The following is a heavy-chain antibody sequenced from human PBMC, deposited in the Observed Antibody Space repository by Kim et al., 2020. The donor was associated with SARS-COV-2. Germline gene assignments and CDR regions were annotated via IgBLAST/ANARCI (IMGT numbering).Heavy chain of an antibody. J-gene: IGHJ4*02. CDR1: GFTFNTYG. CDR3: AKSFSGSYFGYDY. CDR2: ISYDGSNK. D-gene: IGHD1-26*01. Sequence: GGSLRLSCAASGFTFNTYGMNWVRQAPGKGLEWVAVISYDGSNKYYADSVKGRFIISRDNSKNTLYLQMNRLRIEATAVYYCAKSFSGSYFGYDYWGQGTLVTVSS. V-gene: IGHV3-30*18.